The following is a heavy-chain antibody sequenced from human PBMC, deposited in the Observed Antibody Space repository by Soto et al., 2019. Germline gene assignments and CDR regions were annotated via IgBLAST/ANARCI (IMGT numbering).Heavy chain of an antibody. CDR1: GFTFSSYG. CDR3: AKGYSRSYYYYYGMDV. V-gene: IGHV3-30*18. CDR2: ISYDGSNK. J-gene: IGHJ6*02. Sequence: QVQLVESGGGVVQPGRSLRLSCAASGFTFSSYGMHWVRQAPGKGLEWVAVISYDGSNKYYTDSVKGRFTISRDNSKNTLYLQMNSMSAEDTAMYYCAKGYSRSYYYYYGMDVWGQGTTVTVSS. D-gene: IGHD6-6*01.